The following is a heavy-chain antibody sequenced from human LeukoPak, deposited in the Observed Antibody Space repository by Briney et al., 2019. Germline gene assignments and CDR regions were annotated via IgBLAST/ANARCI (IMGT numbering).Heavy chain of an antibody. Sequence: GGSLRLSCAASGFTFRAYSMNWVRQAPGKGPEWVSHISSSSSTIYYADSVKGRFTISRDNAKNSLYLQMNSLRDEDTAVYYCARGALRYSDYWGQGTLVTVSS. V-gene: IGHV3-48*02. D-gene: IGHD3-9*01. J-gene: IGHJ4*02. CDR1: GFTFRAYS. CDR2: ISSSSSTI. CDR3: ARGALRYSDY.